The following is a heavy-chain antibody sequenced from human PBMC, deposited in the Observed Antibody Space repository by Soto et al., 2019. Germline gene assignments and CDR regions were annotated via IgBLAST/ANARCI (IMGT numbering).Heavy chain of an antibody. CDR2: IYPGDSDT. Sequence: GESLKISCKASGYSFTSHWIAWVRQMPGKGLEWMGIIYPGDSDTRYSPPFQGQVTISDDKSISTAFLQWSSLKASDTAMYYCARLGYCSSTRCSGGRSYFDSWGQGTLVTVSS. J-gene: IGHJ4*02. D-gene: IGHD2-2*01. CDR1: GYSFTSHW. CDR3: ARLGYCSSTRCSGGRSYFDS. V-gene: IGHV5-51*01.